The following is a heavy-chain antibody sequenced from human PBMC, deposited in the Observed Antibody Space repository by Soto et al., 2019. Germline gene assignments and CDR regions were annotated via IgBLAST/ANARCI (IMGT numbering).Heavy chain of an antibody. CDR2: MYYSGST. CDR1: GGSISSGTYY. V-gene: IGHV4-39*01. Sequence: QLQLQESGPGLVKPSETLSLTCTVSGGSISSGTYYWGWIRQPPGKGLEWIGSMYYSGSTSYNPSLTSRCTMSVDTSKTQLSLRLSSVTAADTAVYYCARLHCNRPNCVPLDPWGQGTLVTVSS. D-gene: IGHD2-2*01. J-gene: IGHJ5*02. CDR3: ARLHCNRPNCVPLDP.